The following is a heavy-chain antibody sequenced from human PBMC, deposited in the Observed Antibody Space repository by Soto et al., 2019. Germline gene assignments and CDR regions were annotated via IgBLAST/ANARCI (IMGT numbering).Heavy chain of an antibody. CDR2: ISWNSGSI. D-gene: IGHD2-21*02. J-gene: IGHJ4*02. CDR3: AKESAYCGGDCYFDY. CDR1: GFTFDDYA. Sequence: PGGSLRLSCAASGFTFDDYAMHWVRQAPGKGLEWVSGISWNSGSIGYADSVKGRFTISRDNAKNSLYLQMNSLRAEDTALYYCAKESAYCGGDCYFDYWGQGTLVTVSS. V-gene: IGHV3-9*01.